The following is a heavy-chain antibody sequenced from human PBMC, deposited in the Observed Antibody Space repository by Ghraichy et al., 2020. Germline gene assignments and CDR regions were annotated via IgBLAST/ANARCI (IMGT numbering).Heavy chain of an antibody. CDR2: ISSSSSYI. CDR1: GLTFSRYS. CDR3: ARADCSGGSCLWDY. J-gene: IGHJ4*02. D-gene: IGHD2-15*01. Sequence: GESLNISCAASGLTFSRYSMNWVRQAPGKGLEWVSSISSSSSYIYYADSVKGRFTISRDNAKNSLYLQMNSLRAEDTAVYYCARADCSGGSCLWDYWGQGTLVTVSS. V-gene: IGHV3-21*01.